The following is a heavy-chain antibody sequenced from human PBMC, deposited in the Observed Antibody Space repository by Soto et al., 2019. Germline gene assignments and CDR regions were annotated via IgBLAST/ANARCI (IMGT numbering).Heavy chain of an antibody. CDR3: ARKGSGWVIHYHYYGMDA. Sequence: SETLSLTCAVYGGSFSGYYWSWLRQPPGKGLEWIGEINHSGSTNYNPSLKSRVTISVDTSKNQFPLNLSSVSAEDTAVYYCARKGSGWVIHYHYYGMDAWGQGTKVT. V-gene: IGHV4-34*01. CDR1: GGSFSGYY. J-gene: IGHJ6*02. CDR2: INHSGST. D-gene: IGHD3-22*01.